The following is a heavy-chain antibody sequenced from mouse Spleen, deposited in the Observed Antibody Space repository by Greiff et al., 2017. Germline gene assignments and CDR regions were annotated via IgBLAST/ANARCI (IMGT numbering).Heavy chain of an antibody. CDR2: IYPGDGDT. V-gene: IGHV1-82*01. Sequence: QVQLQQSGPELVKPGASVKISCKASGYAFSSSWMNWVKQRPGKGLEWIGRIYPGDGDTNYNGKFKGKATLTADKSSSTAYMQLSSLTSEDSAVYFCARSAIYYGYDFDYWGQGTTLTVSS. CDR3: ARSAIYYGYDFDY. D-gene: IGHD2-2*01. J-gene: IGHJ2*01. CDR1: GYAFSSSW.